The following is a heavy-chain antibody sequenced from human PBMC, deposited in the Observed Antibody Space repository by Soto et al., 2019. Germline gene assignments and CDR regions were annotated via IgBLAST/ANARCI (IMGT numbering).Heavy chain of an antibody. J-gene: IGHJ4*02. CDR1: GGSISSYY. V-gene: IGHV4-59*08. CDR2: IYYSGST. D-gene: IGHD6-13*01. CDR3: ARAWAEEQLVFAY. Sequence: SETLSLTCTVSGGSISSYYWSWIRQPPGKGLEWIGYIYYSGSTNYNPSLKSRVTISVDTSKNQFSLKLSSVTAADTAVYYCARAWAEEQLVFAYWGQGTPVTVSS.